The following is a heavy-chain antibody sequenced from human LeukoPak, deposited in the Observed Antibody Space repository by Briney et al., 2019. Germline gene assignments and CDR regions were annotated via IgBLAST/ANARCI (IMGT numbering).Heavy chain of an antibody. Sequence: GGSLRLSCAASGFTFSSYGMSWVRQAPGKGLEWVSGISGSGGSTYYADSVKGRFTISRDNSKNTLYLQMNSLRAEDTAVYYCARDSYYYGSGSYEYWFDPWGQGTLVTVAS. CDR1: GFTFSSYG. D-gene: IGHD3-10*01. J-gene: IGHJ5*02. CDR3: ARDSYYYGSGSYEYWFDP. CDR2: ISGSGGST. V-gene: IGHV3-23*01.